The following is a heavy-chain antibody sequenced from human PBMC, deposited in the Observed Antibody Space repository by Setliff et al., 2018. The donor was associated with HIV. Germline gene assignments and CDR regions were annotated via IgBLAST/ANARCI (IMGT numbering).Heavy chain of an antibody. CDR2: ISRSGDST. D-gene: IGHD3-22*01. Sequence: GGSLRLSCAASGFTFSTYAMSWVRQAPGKGLEWVSGISRSGDSTKYADSVKGRFTISRDNSNNTLYLQMSSLRAEDTSIYYCAKDVGAVSSGDYFDSWGQGTLVTVSS. V-gene: IGHV3-23*01. CDR3: AKDVGAVSSGDYFDS. J-gene: IGHJ4*02. CDR1: GFTFSTYA.